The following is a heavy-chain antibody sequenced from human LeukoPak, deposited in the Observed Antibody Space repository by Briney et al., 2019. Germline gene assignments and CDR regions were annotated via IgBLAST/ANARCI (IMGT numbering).Heavy chain of an antibody. CDR3: ARGYYGSESSMGYFDY. CDR2: TYYRSKWYN. CDR1: GDSVSSNPAT. J-gene: IGHJ4*02. Sequence: SQTLSLTCASSGDSVSSNPATWTWTRQSPSRGLEWLGRTYYRSKWYNDYAVSVKSRITINPDTSKNQFSLQLNSVTPEDTAVYYCARGYYGSESSMGYFDYGGQGTLVTVSS. V-gene: IGHV6-1*01. D-gene: IGHD3-10*01.